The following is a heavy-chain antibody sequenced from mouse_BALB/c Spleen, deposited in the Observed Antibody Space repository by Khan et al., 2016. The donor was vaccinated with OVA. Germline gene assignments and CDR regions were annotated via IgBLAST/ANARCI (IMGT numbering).Heavy chain of an antibody. J-gene: IGHJ4*01. CDR2: IWGDGTT. Sequence: QMQLEESGPGLVAPSQSLSITCTVSGFSLTGYGVNWVRQPPGKGLEWLGMIWGDGTTDYNSALNSRLSISKDNSKSQVFLKMNRLQTDDTARYYCARAYYGNYREAMDYWGQGTSGTVAS. CDR1: GFSLTGYG. D-gene: IGHD2-10*01. CDR3: ARAYYGNYREAMDY. V-gene: IGHV2-6-7*01.